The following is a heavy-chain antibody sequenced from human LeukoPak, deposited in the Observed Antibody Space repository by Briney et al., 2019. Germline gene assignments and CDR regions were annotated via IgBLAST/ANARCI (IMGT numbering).Heavy chain of an antibody. CDR2: MNPNSGNT. V-gene: IGHV1-8*01. Sequence: GASVKVSCKASGYTFTSYDINWVRQATGQGLEWMGWMNPNSGNTGYAQKFQGRVTMTRNTSISTAYMELSSLRSEDTAVYYCARAESLLWFGQLGDAFDIWGQGTMVTVSS. CDR1: GYTFTSYD. J-gene: IGHJ3*02. CDR3: ARAESLLWFGQLGDAFDI. D-gene: IGHD3-10*01.